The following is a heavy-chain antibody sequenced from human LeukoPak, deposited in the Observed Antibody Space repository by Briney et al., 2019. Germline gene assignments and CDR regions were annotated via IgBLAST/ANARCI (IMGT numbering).Heavy chain of an antibody. Sequence: PGGSLRLSCAASGFTFSNYWMDWVRQAPGKGLAGVSRINTDGSRTTYADSVKGRFTISRDNAKNTLYLQMNSLRADDTAVYFCARGLGGSYLFDCWGQGALVTVSS. CDR2: INTDGSRT. J-gene: IGHJ4*02. CDR3: ARGLGGSYLFDC. CDR1: GFTFSNYW. D-gene: IGHD3-16*02. V-gene: IGHV3-74*01.